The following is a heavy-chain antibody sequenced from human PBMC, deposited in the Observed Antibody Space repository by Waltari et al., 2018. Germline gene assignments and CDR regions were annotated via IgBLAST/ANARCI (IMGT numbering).Heavy chain of an antibody. D-gene: IGHD2-21*02. Sequence: QVQLQQWGAGLLKPSETLSLACVILHGSFSGFPWSWLRQPPGQGLEWIGEILPSGGTNYNPSLKSRVTMSVDTFNNQFSLKLVSVDAADTAVYYCARGGDCGGDCVLGYWGQGTLVTVSS. CDR2: ILPSGGT. CDR1: HGSFSGFP. V-gene: IGHV4-34*01. J-gene: IGHJ4*02. CDR3: ARGGDCGGDCVLGY.